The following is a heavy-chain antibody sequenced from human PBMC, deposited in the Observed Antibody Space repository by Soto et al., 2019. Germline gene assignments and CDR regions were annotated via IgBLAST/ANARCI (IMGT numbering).Heavy chain of an antibody. V-gene: IGHV3-7*01. J-gene: IGHJ6*03. CDR1: GFTFSSYW. D-gene: IGHD3-3*01. CDR2: IKQDGSEK. CDR3: ARFADYDFWSGYYYYYYMDV. Sequence: GGSLRLSCAASGFTFSSYWMSWVRQAPGKGLEWVANIKQDGSEKDYVDSVKGRFTISRDNAKNSLYLQMNSLRAEDTAVYYCARFADYDFWSGYYYYYYMDVWGKGTTVTVSS.